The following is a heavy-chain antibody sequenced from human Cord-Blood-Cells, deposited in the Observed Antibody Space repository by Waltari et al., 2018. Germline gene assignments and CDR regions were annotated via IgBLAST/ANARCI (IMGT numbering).Heavy chain of an antibody. J-gene: IGHJ6*02. Sequence: EVQLVESGGGLVQPGGSLSLSCAASGFTFSSYDMHWFRQATGKGLEWVSAIGTAGDTYYPGSVKGRFTISRENAKNSLYLQMNSLRAGDTAVYYCARGRYSYGYYYGMDVWGQGTTVTVSS. V-gene: IGHV3-13*01. CDR2: IGTAGDT. D-gene: IGHD5-18*01. CDR1: GFTFSSYD. CDR3: ARGRYSYGYYYGMDV.